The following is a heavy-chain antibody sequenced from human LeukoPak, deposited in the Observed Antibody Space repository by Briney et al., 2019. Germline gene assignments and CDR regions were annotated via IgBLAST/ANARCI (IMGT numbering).Heavy chain of an antibody. J-gene: IGHJ4*02. D-gene: IGHD3-22*01. CDR3: AREVVSSRYYFDY. V-gene: IGHV3-21*01. CDR1: GFTFSSYS. CDR2: ISSSSSYT. Sequence: GGSLRLSCAASGFTFSSYSMNWVRQAPGKGLEWVSSISSSSSYTYYADSVKGRFTISRDNAKNSLYLQMNSLRAEDTAVYYCAREVVSSRYYFDYWGQGTLVTVSS.